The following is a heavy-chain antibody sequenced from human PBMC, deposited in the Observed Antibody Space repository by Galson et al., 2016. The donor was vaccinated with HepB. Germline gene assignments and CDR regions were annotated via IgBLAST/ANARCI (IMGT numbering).Heavy chain of an antibody. V-gene: IGHV3-23*01. CDR3: ARRSRDSGRYEWACFDY. J-gene: IGHJ4*02. CDR1: GFIFSKYA. CDR2: ITYDGGRT. D-gene: IGHD3-10*01. Sequence: SLRLSCADSGFIFSKYAMSWVRQAPGKGLEWVSVITYDGGRTYYADAVKGRFTISRDNSKNTLYLQMNSVRAEDTAVYYCARRSRDSGRYEWACFDYWGQGTLVTVSS.